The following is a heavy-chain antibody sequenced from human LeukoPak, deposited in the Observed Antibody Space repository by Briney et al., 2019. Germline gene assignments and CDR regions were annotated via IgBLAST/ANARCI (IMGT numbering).Heavy chain of an antibody. CDR1: GYTFTSYA. CDR2: INAGNGNT. Sequence: GASVKVSCKASGYTFTSYAMHRVRQAPGQRLEWMGWINAGNGNTKYSQKFQGRVTITADESTSTAYMELSSLRSEDTAVYYCARGAGTTAFDIWGQGTMVTVSS. V-gene: IGHV1-3*01. J-gene: IGHJ3*02. CDR3: ARGAGTTAFDI. D-gene: IGHD1-7*01.